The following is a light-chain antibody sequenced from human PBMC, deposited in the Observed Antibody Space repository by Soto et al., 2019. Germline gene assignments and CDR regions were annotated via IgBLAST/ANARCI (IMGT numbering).Light chain of an antibody. CDR1: QGISSA. Sequence: AIQLTQSPSSLSASVGDRVTITCRASQGISSALAWYQQKPGKAPKLLIYDASSLESGVPSRFSGSVSGTDFTLTISRLEPEDFAVYHCQQYGSFGQGTKVEVK. V-gene: IGKV1-13*02. CDR2: DAS. CDR3: QQYGS. J-gene: IGKJ2*01.